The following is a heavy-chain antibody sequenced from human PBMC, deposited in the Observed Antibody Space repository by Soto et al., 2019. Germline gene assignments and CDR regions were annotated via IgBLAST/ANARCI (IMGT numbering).Heavy chain of an antibody. J-gene: IGHJ3*02. CDR2: IYYSGST. CDR1: GGSISSGDYY. D-gene: IGHD2-21*02. Sequence: QVQLQESGPGLVKPSQTLSLTCTVSGGSISSGDYYWSWIRQPPGKGLEWIGYIYYSGSTYYNPSPKSRVTISVDTSKNQFSLKLSSVTAADTAVYYCARDDAVVTRAFDIWGQGTMVTVSS. V-gene: IGHV4-30-4*01. CDR3: ARDDAVVTRAFDI.